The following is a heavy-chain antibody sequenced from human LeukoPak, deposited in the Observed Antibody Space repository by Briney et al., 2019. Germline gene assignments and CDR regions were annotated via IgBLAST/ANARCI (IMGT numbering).Heavy chain of an antibody. V-gene: IGHV4-39*01. D-gene: IGHD5-18*01. Sequence: SETPSLTCTVSGGSISSSSYYWGWIRQPPGKGLEWIGSIYYSGSTYYNPSLKSRVTISVDTSKNQFSLKLSSVTAADTAVYYCARPGSVDTAMSWFDPWGQGTLVTVSS. J-gene: IGHJ5*02. CDR2: IYYSGST. CDR3: ARPGSVDTAMSWFDP. CDR1: GGSISSSSYY.